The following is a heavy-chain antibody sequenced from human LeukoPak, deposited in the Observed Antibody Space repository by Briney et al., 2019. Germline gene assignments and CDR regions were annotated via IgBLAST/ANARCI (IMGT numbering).Heavy chain of an antibody. D-gene: IGHD3-22*01. Sequence: SSETLSLTCTVSGASISSSNWWSWVRQPPGRGLEWIGEIYHSGGTNYTPSLKSRVTTSIDRSKNQFSLKLSSVTAADTAVYYCARVADSSGYYPPYFDYWGQGTLVTVSS. CDR3: ARVADSSGYYPPYFDY. V-gene: IGHV4-4*02. J-gene: IGHJ4*02. CDR1: GASISSSNW. CDR2: IYHSGGT.